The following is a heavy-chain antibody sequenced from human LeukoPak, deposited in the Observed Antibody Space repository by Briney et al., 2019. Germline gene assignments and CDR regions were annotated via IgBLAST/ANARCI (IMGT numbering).Heavy chain of an antibody. D-gene: IGHD6-13*01. CDR1: GYTFTNDN. CDR3: ARGIPADY. Sequence: GASVKVSCKASGYTFTNDNINWVRQATGQGLEWMGWMNPNNGNTGFAQKFQGRVTLTRNTSISTAYMELSSLRSEDTAVYYCARGIPADYWGQGTLVTVPS. CDR2: MNPNNGNT. V-gene: IGHV1-8*01. J-gene: IGHJ4*02.